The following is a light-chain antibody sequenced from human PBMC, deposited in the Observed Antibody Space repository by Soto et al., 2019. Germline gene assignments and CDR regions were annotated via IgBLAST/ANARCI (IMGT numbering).Light chain of an antibody. J-gene: IGLJ1*01. V-gene: IGLV2-14*01. Sequence: QSVLTQPASVSGSPGQSISLSCTGTRSDVGGYNYVSWYQQHPGKAPKLIIYDVTKRPSGVSTRFSGSKSGNTASLTISGLQPEDEADYYRTSYTENIPPYVFGTGTKVTVL. CDR1: RSDVGGYNY. CDR2: DVT. CDR3: TSYTENIPPYV.